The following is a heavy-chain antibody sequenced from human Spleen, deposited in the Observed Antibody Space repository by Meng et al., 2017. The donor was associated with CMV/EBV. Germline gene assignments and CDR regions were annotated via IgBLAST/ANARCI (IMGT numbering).Heavy chain of an antibody. Sequence: GGSLRLSCAASGFTFSTYAMTWVRQAPGKGLEWVSIISIIDTTYYTDSLKGRFTITRDNSKNTLSLQMNNLRADETAVYYCAKGRSSSSWYGPLDSWGQGTLVTVSS. V-gene: IGHV3-23*01. CDR2: ISIIDTT. J-gene: IGHJ4*02. D-gene: IGHD6-13*01. CDR1: GFTFSTYA. CDR3: AKGRSSSSWYGPLDS.